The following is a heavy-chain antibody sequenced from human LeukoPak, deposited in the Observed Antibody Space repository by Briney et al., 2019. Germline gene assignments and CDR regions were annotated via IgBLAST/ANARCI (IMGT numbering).Heavy chain of an antibody. D-gene: IGHD3-10*01. Sequence: SVKVSCKASGGTFSSYAISWVRQAPGQGLEWMGRIIPILGIANYAQKFQGRVTITADKSTSTAYMELSSLRSEDTAVYYCARATMVRGEQYFDYWGQGTLVTVSS. CDR3: ARATMVRGEQYFDY. J-gene: IGHJ4*02. CDR2: IIPILGIA. CDR1: GGTFSSYA. V-gene: IGHV1-69*04.